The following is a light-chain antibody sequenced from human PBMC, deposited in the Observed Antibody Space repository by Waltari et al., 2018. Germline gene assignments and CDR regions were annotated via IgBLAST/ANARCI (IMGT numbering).Light chain of an antibody. CDR2: EDD. CDR3: QSYDSSNHVV. J-gene: IGLJ2*01. V-gene: IGLV6-57*02. Sequence: NFMLTQPHSVSESPGKTVTISCTGTRGSIASNYVQWYQQRPGSAPTTVIYEDDQRPSGVPDRFSGSIDSSSNSASLTISGLKTEDEADYYCQSYDSSNHVVFGGGTALTVL. CDR1: RGSIASNY.